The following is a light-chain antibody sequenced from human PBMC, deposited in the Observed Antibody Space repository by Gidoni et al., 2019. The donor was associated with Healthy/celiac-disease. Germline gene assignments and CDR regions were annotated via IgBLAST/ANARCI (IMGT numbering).Light chain of an antibody. J-gene: IGLJ1*01. V-gene: IGLV2-11*01. CDR2: DVN. CDR3: CSYAGTDIHYV. CDR1: SSDVGTYKF. Sequence: QSALPQPRSVSGSPGQSVTISCTGTSSDVGTYKFVSWYQQHPGKAPNVVIFDVNQRPSGVPDRFSGSKSGATASLTISGLQADDEADYYCCSYAGTDIHYVFGTGTKVTVL.